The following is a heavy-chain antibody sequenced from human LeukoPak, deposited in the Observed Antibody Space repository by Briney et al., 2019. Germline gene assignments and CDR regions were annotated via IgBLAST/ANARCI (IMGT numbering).Heavy chain of an antibody. CDR1: GGTFSSYA. CDR2: IIPIFGTA. Sequence: ASVKVSCKASGGTFSSYAISWVRQAPGQGLEWMGGIIPIFGTANYAQKFQGRVTITADESTSTAYMELSSLRSEDTAVHYCATGLTPSITIFGVVNYYYGMDVRGQGTTVTVSS. D-gene: IGHD3-3*01. CDR3: ATGLTPSITIFGVVNYYYGMDV. J-gene: IGHJ6*02. V-gene: IGHV1-69*13.